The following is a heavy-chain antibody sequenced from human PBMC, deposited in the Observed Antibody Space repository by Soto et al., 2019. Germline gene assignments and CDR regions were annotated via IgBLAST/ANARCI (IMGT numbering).Heavy chain of an antibody. CDR3: AKGPQYSYGYYFDY. Sequence: GGSLRLSCTASAFTFSSYAMSWVRQAPGKGLEWVSGISASGGTTYDADSAKGRFTISRDNSKNTLYLQMNGLRAEDTAVYYCAKGPQYSYGYYFDYWGQGTLVTVSS. V-gene: IGHV3-23*01. CDR2: ISASGGTT. CDR1: AFTFSSYA. D-gene: IGHD5-18*01. J-gene: IGHJ4*02.